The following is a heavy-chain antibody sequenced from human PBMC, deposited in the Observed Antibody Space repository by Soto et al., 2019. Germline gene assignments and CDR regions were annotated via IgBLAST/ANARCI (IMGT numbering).Heavy chain of an antibody. CDR1: GYSFTSYW. V-gene: IGHV5-10-1*01. J-gene: IGHJ5*02. CDR3: ARHPCSSTSCYTPVAWFDP. Sequence: PGESLKISCKGSGYSFTSYWISWVRQMPGKGLEWMGRIDPSDSYTNYSPSFQGHVTISADKSTSTAYLQWSSLKASDTAMYYCARHPCSSTSCYTPVAWFDPWGQGTLVTVSS. D-gene: IGHD2-2*02. CDR2: IDPSDSYT.